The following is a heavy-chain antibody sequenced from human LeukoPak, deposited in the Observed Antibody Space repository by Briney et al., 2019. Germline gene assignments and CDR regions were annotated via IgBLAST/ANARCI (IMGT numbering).Heavy chain of an antibody. J-gene: IGHJ4*02. CDR2: TYTSGST. V-gene: IGHV4-61*02. CDR3: ARGPTYCSSSSCLQGE. Sequence: SQTLSLTCTVSGGSISSGSYDWSWIRQPAGKGLEWIGRTYTSGSTNDNPSLKSRVTISVDTSKNQFFLKLSSVTAADTAVYYCARGPTYCSSSSCLQGEWGQGTLVTVSS. CDR1: GGSISSGSYD. D-gene: IGHD2-15*01.